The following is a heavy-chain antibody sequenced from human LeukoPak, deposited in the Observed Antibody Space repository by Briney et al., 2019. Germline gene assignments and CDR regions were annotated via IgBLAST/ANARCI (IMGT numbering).Heavy chain of an antibody. D-gene: IGHD3-9*01. CDR3: ARAILTGYPDP. Sequence: SETLSLTCAVYGGSFSGYYWSWIRQPPGKGPEWIGEINHSGSTNYNPSLKSRVTISVDTSKNQFSLKLSSVAAADTAVYYCARAILTGYPDPWGQGTLVTVSS. V-gene: IGHV4-34*01. CDR1: GGSFSGYY. J-gene: IGHJ5*02. CDR2: INHSGST.